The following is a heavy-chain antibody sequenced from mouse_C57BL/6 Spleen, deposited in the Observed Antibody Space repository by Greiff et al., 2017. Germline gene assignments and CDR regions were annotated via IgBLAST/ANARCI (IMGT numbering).Heavy chain of an antibody. D-gene: IGHD2-1*01. CDR2: ISNGGGST. J-gene: IGHJ2*01. CDR1: GFTFSDYY. Sequence: EVKVVESGGGLVQPGGSLKLSCAASGFTFSDYYMYWVRQTPEKRLEWVAYISNGGGSTYYPDTVKGRFTISRDNAKNTLYLQMSRLKSEDTAMYYCARRNYPNYFDYWGQGTTLTVSS. V-gene: IGHV5-12*01. CDR3: ARRNYPNYFDY.